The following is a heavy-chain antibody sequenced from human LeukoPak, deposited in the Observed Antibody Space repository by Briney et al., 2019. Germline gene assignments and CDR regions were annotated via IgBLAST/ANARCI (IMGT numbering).Heavy chain of an antibody. CDR2: IYTSGST. CDR1: GGSISSYY. V-gene: IGHV4-4*07. Sequence: HPSETLSLTCTVSGGSISSYYWSWIRQPAGKGLEWIGRIYTSGSTNYNPSLKSRVTMSVDTSKNQFSLKLSSVTAADTAVYYCARTVLWFGELFLDYWDQGTLVTVSS. J-gene: IGHJ4*02. D-gene: IGHD3-10*01. CDR3: ARTVLWFGELFLDY.